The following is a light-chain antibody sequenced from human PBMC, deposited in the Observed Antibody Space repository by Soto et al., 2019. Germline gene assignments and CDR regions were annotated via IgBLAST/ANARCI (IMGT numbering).Light chain of an antibody. Sequence: DIQMTQSPSSLSAFVGDSITITCRASEHIMDFFNWYEQKLGKAHKVLIYDPSRLQGGVPSRFSGSGYGANFTLAINNLQHEDYATYYFQQSYSTPVTFGQGTQVEIK. J-gene: IGKJ1*01. V-gene: IGKV1-39*01. CDR2: DPS. CDR3: QQSYSTPVT. CDR1: EHIMDF.